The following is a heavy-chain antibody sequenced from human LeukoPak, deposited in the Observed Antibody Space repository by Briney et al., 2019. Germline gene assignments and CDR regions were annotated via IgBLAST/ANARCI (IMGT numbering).Heavy chain of an antibody. CDR3: ARTNTFYYFDY. CDR1: GGSISSGGYY. J-gene: IGHJ4*02. V-gene: IGHV4-31*03. Sequence: SQTLSLTCTVSGGSISSGGYYWSWIRQHPGKGLEWIGYTYYSGSTYYNPSLKSRVTISVDTSKNQFSLKLSSVTAADAAVYYCARTNTFYYFDYWGQGTLVTFSS. CDR2: TYYSGST. D-gene: IGHD3-16*01.